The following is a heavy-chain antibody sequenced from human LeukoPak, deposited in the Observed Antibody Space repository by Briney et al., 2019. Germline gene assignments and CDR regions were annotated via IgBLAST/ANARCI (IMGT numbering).Heavy chain of an antibody. CDR1: GFTFDDYA. D-gene: IGHD6-6*01. Sequence: AGGSLRLSCAASGFTFDDYAMHWVRQAPGKGLEWVSGISWNSGSIGYADSVKGRFTISRDNAKNSLYLQMNSLRAEDTAVYYCARCARSSIAARPFAFDIWGQGTMVTVSS. J-gene: IGHJ3*02. V-gene: IGHV3-9*01. CDR2: ISWNSGSI. CDR3: ARCARSSIAARPFAFDI.